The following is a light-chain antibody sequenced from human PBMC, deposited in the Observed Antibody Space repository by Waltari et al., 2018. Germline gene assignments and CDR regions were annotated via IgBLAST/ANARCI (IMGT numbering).Light chain of an antibody. CDR1: QTVGTF. CDR2: GAS. Sequence: EIVLTQSPATLSLFPGDRATLSCRASQTVGTFLAWYQQKPGQAPRLLIYGASNRATGIPARFSGSGSGTDFTLTISSLEPGDSAVYYCQQRSDRPPVSFGQGTKLEIK. CDR3: QQRSDRPPVS. V-gene: IGKV3-11*01. J-gene: IGKJ2*03.